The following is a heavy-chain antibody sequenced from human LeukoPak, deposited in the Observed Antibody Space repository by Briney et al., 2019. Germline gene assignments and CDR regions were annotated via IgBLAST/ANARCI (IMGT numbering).Heavy chain of an antibody. Sequence: ASVKVSCKASGYTFTGYYMHWVRQAPGQGLEWMGWINPNSGGTNYAQKFQGWVTMTRDTSISTAYMELSRLRSDDTAVYYCASSEGVVAAIDDAFDIWGQGTMVTVSS. J-gene: IGHJ3*02. V-gene: IGHV1-2*04. CDR2: INPNSGGT. D-gene: IGHD2-15*01. CDR1: GYTFTGYY. CDR3: ASSEGVVAAIDDAFDI.